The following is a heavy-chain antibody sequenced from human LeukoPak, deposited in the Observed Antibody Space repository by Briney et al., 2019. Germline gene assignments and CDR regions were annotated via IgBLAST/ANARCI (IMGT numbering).Heavy chain of an antibody. D-gene: IGHD4-17*01. V-gene: IGHV3-30*18. CDR3: AKFRYGKGAFDI. J-gene: IGHJ3*02. Sequence: HPGRSLRLSCAASGFTFSSYGMHWVRQAPGKGLEWVAVISYDGSNKYYADSVKGRFTISRDNSKNTLYLQMNSLRAEDTAVYYCAKFRYGKGAFDIWGQGTMVTVSS. CDR2: ISYDGSNK. CDR1: GFTFSSYG.